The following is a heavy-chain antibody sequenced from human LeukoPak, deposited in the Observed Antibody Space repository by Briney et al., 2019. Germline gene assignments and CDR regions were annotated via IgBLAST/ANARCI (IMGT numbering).Heavy chain of an antibody. CDR3: ARDRRTYYDILTGYYNVRYFDY. Sequence: GGSLRLSCAAPGFTFSTNSMNWVRQAPGKGLEWVSSISSSSSYIYYADSVKGRFTISRDNSKNTLYLQMNSLRAEDTAVYYCARDRRTYYDILTGYYNVRYFDYWGQGTLVTVSS. V-gene: IGHV3-21*01. D-gene: IGHD3-9*01. CDR2: ISSSSSYI. CDR1: GFTFSTNS. J-gene: IGHJ4*02.